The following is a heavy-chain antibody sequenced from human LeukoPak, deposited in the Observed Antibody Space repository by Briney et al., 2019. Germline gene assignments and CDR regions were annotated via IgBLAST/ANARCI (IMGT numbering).Heavy chain of an antibody. Sequence: ASVKVSCKASGGTFSSYAISWVRQAPGQGLEWMGGIIPILGTANYAQKFQGRVTITTDESTSTAYMELSSLRSEDTAVYYCARGVVVPAAIPYYYYYYMDVWGKGTTVTVSS. CDR3: ARGVVVPAAIPYYYYYYMDV. J-gene: IGHJ6*03. CDR2: IIPILGTA. V-gene: IGHV1-69*05. CDR1: GGTFSSYA. D-gene: IGHD2-2*02.